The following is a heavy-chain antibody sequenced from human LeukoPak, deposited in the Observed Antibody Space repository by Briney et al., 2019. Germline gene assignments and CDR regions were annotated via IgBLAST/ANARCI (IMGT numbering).Heavy chain of an antibody. CDR2: IYPGDSET. D-gene: IGHD2-2*01. V-gene: IGHV5-51*01. CDR1: GYIFTNHW. Sequence: GESLKISCKGSGYIFTNHWIGWVRHVPGKGLEWMGIIYPGDSETKYSPSFQGQVTISADKSINTAYLQWSRLKASDSGMYYCVRRPYSSTWSNWFDPWGQGTLVIVSS. CDR3: VRRPYSSTWSNWFDP. J-gene: IGHJ5*02.